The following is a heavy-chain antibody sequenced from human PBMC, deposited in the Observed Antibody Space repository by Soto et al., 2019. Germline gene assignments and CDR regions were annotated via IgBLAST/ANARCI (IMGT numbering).Heavy chain of an antibody. V-gene: IGHV3-33*01. CDR2: IWYDGSNK. CDR1: GFTFSSYG. CDR3: ARYGDYGGDFDY. D-gene: IGHD4-17*01. J-gene: IGHJ4*02. Sequence: LRLSCAASGFTFSSYGMHWVRQAPGKGLEWVAVIWYDGSNKYYADSVKGRFTIYRDNSKNTLYLQMNSLRAEDTAVYYCARYGDYGGDFDYWGQGTLVTVSS.